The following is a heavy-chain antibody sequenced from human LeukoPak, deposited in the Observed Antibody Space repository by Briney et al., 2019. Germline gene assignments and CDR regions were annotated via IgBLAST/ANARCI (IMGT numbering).Heavy chain of an antibody. D-gene: IGHD6-19*01. CDR2: IYYSGST. J-gene: IGHJ1*01. V-gene: IGHV4-39*01. CDR1: GGSIRSSSYY. Sequence: PSETLSLTCTVSGGSIRSSSYYWGWIRQPPGKGLEWIASIYYSGSTYYNPSLKSRVTISVDTSKNQFSLRLSSVTAADTAVYYCARQTYTSGWYPYFQHWGQGTLVTVSS. CDR3: ARQTYTSGWYPYFQH.